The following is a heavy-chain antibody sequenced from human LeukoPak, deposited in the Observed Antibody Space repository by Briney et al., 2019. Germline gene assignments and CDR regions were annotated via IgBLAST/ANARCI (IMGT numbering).Heavy chain of an antibody. CDR1: GFAFSSHG. D-gene: IGHD2-2*01. CDR2: IWYDGSEK. CDR3: GKDLGSSARYLDRVDY. Sequence: PGGSQRLYCGASGFAFSSHGMHWVRQAPGKGLEWLTIIWYDGSEKYYADSVKGRFTVSRDNSKNTVYLQMNSLRAEDTAVYYCGKDLGSSARYLDRVDYWGQGTLVTVSS. J-gene: IGHJ4*02. V-gene: IGHV3-33*06.